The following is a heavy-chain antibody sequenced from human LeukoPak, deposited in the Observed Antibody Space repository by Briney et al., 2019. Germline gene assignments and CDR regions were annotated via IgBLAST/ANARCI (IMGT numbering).Heavy chain of an antibody. J-gene: IGHJ3*02. V-gene: IGHV3-23*01. CDR2: ISGSGLST. CDR1: GFTFSNYA. Sequence: SGGSLRLSCAASGFTFSNYAMSWVRQAPGKGLEWVSAISGSGLSTYYAGSVKGRFTISRDNSKNTLYVHLNSLRAEDTAVYYCAKDLGGSGSYYDAFDIWGQGTMVTVSS. D-gene: IGHD3-10*01. CDR3: AKDLGGSGSYYDAFDI.